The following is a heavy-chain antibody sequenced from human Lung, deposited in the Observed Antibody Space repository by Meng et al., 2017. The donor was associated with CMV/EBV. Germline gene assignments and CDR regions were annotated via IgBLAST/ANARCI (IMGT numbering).Heavy chain of an antibody. CDR1: GFTFDDFA. D-gene: IGHD2-21*02. Sequence: LSLTCAASGFTFDDFAMHWVRQIPGEGLEWVSGISGNSGFRGYADSVKGRFTISRDNARKTLSLQMNTLRVEDTALYYCVKGGGEKVTFDAMDVWGQGTTVTVSS. CDR2: ISGNSGFR. CDR3: VKGGGEKVTFDAMDV. J-gene: IGHJ6*02. V-gene: IGHV3-9*01.